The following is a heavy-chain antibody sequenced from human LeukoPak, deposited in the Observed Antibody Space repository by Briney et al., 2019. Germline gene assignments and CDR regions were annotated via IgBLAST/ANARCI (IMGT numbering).Heavy chain of an antibody. CDR2: INPNSGGT. Sequence: ASVEVSCKAPGYTFTGYYMHWVRQAPGQGLEWMGWINPNSGGTNYAQKFQGRVTMTRDTSISTAYMELSRLRSDDTAVYYCATVTSSSWGNWFDHWGQGTLVTVSS. D-gene: IGHD6-13*01. CDR1: GYTFTGYY. CDR3: ATVTSSSWGNWFDH. V-gene: IGHV1-2*02. J-gene: IGHJ5*02.